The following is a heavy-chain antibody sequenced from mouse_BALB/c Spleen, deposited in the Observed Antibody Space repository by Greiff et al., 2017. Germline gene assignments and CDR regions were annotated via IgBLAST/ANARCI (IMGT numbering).Heavy chain of an antibody. CDR1: GYTFTSYW. Sequence: QVQLQQSGAELAKPGASVKMSCKASGYTFTSYWMHWVKQRPGQGLEWIGYINPSTGYTEYNQKFKDKATLTADKSSSTAYMQLSSLTSEDSAVYYCTRRDGGGAMDYWGQGTSVTVSS. CDR3: TRRDGGGAMDY. J-gene: IGHJ4*01. V-gene: IGHV1-7*01. D-gene: IGHD2-3*01. CDR2: INPSTGYT.